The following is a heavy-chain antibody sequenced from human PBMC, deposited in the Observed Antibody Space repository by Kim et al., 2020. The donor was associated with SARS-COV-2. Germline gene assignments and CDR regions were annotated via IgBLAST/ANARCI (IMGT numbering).Heavy chain of an antibody. Sequence: GYEDSGKGRFTISRDNAKHSLYLKRNSLRAEDTALYYGARESALRDYFDYWGQGTLVTVSS. J-gene: IGHJ4*02. D-gene: IGHD4-17*01. CDR3: ARESALRDYFDY. V-gene: IGHV3-20*03.